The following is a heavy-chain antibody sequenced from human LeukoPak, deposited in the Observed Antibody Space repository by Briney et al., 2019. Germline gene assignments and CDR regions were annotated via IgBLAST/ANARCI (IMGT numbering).Heavy chain of an antibody. CDR3: ARDPAVRGFFDY. CDR2: ISYDGSNK. J-gene: IGHJ4*02. V-gene: IGHV3-30*03. CDR1: GFTFSSYG. D-gene: IGHD5-12*01. Sequence: GGSLRLSCAASGFTFSSYGMHWVRQAPGKGLEWVAVISYDGSNKYYADSVKGRFTISRDNSKNTLYLQMNSLRAEDTAVYYCARDPAVRGFFDYWGQGTLVTVSS.